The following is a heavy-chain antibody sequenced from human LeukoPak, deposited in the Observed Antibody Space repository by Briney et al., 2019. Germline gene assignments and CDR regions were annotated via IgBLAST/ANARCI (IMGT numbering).Heavy chain of an antibody. V-gene: IGHV4-39*02. D-gene: IGHD1-1*01. CDR3: ARDKTGNNWFDP. Sequence: SETLSLTCTVSGGSISSNNYYWGWIRQPPGMGLEWIGSIHYSGSTYYKPSLKSRVTMSVDTSKNQFSLRLSSVTAADTAVYYCARDKTGNNWFDPWGQGTLVTVSS. CDR1: GGSISSNNYY. CDR2: IHYSGST. J-gene: IGHJ5*02.